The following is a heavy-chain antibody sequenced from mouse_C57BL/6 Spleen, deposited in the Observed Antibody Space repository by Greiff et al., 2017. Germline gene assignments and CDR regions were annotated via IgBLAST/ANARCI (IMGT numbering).Heavy chain of an antibody. V-gene: IGHV5-17*01. CDR1: GFTFSDYG. CDR2: ISSGSSTI. CDR3: ARPVLRLYFDV. D-gene: IGHD1-1*01. J-gene: IGHJ1*03. Sequence: EVNVVESGGGLVKPGGSLKLSCAASGFTFSDYGMHWVRQAPETGLEWVAYISSGSSTIYYADTVKGRFTISRDTAKNTLFLQMTSLRSEDTAMYYGARPVLRLYFDVWGKGTTVTVSS.